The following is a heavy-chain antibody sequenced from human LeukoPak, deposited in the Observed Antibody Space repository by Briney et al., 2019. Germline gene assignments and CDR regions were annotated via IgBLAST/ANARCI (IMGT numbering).Heavy chain of an antibody. J-gene: IGHJ4*02. CDR1: GGSISSGSYY. D-gene: IGHD5-24*01. CDR3: ARGGYNIWEYYFGY. CDR2: IDYSGNT. V-gene: IGHV4-61*10. Sequence: SQTLSLTCTVSGGSISSGSYYWRWIRQPAGKGLEWIGYIDYSGNTNYNPSLKSRVTISVDTSKKQFSLKLSSVTAADTAVYYCARGGYNIWEYYFGYWGQGTLVTVSS.